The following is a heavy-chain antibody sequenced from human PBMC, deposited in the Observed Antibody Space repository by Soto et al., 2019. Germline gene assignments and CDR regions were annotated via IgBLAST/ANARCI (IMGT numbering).Heavy chain of an antibody. D-gene: IGHD3-3*01. CDR2: IYYSGST. V-gene: IGHV4-31*03. CDR3: ARDHSPLYDFWSGYYDY. CDR1: GGSISSGGYY. Sequence: ASETLSLTCTVSGGSISSGGYYWSWIRQHPGKGLEWIGYIYYSGSTYYNPSLKSRVTISVDTSKNQFSLKLSSVTAADTTVYYCARDHSPLYDFWSGYYDYWGQGTLVTVSS. J-gene: IGHJ4*02.